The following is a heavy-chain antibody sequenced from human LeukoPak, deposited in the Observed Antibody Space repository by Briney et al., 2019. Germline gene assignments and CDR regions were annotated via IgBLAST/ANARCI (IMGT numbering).Heavy chain of an antibody. CDR2: ISGSGGST. Sequence: GGSLRLSCAASGFTFSSYAMSWVRQAPGKGLEWVSAISGSGGSTYYADSVKGRFTISRDNSKNTLYLQMNSLRAEDTAVYYCAKDPGGSYYVGDWFDPWGQGTLVTVSS. CDR3: AKDPGGSYYVGDWFDP. D-gene: IGHD1-26*01. CDR1: GFTFSSYA. J-gene: IGHJ5*02. V-gene: IGHV3-23*01.